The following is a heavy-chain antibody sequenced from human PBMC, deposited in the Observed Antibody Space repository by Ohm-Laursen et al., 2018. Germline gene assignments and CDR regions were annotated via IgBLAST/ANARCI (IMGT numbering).Heavy chain of an antibody. V-gene: IGHV1-18*01. D-gene: IGHD4-17*01. J-gene: IGHJ3*02. CDR2: ISGYDANT. CDR1: GYSFTSYG. Sequence: SVKVSCKASGYSFTSYGISWVRQAPGQGLEWMGWISGYDANTKYAQNLQGRVTMTTDTSTSTAYMELRSLRSDDTAVYYCARVVGDYYAFDIWGQGTMVTVSS. CDR3: ARVVGDYYAFDI.